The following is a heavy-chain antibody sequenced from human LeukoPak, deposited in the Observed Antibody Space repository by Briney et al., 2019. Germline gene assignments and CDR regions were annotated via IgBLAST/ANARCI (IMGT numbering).Heavy chain of an antibody. J-gene: IGHJ4*02. Sequence: PGGSLRLSCAASGFTFSSYAMSWVRQAPGKGLEWVSAISGSGGSTYYADSVKGRFTISRDSSKNTLYLQMNSLRAEDTAVYYCAKDQPPSYYYDSSGYSDYWGQGTLVTVSS. D-gene: IGHD3-22*01. CDR3: AKDQPPSYYYDSSGYSDY. CDR1: GFTFSSYA. V-gene: IGHV3-23*01. CDR2: ISGSGGST.